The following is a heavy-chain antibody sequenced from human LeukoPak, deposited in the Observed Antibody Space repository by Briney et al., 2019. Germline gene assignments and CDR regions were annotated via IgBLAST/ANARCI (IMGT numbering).Heavy chain of an antibody. CDR1: GGSFSSGSYY. Sequence: SQTLSLTCTVSGGSFSSGSYYWSWIRQPAGKGLEWIGRIYTSGSTNYNPSLKSRVTISVDTSKNQFSLKMSSVTAADTAVYYCARGGADWGFHQSDYWGQGTLVTVSS. V-gene: IGHV4-61*02. J-gene: IGHJ4*02. D-gene: IGHD2-21*01. CDR2: IYTSGST. CDR3: ARGGADWGFHQSDY.